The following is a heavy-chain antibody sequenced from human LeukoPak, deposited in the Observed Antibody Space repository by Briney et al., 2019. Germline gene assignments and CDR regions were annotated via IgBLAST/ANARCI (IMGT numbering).Heavy chain of an antibody. CDR1: GFTFSSYG. J-gene: IGHJ4*02. D-gene: IGHD6-13*01. V-gene: IGHV3-30*02. CDR2: IRYDGSNK. Sequence: PGGSLRLSCAASGFTFSSYGMHWVRQAPGKGLEWVAFIRYDGSNKYYADSVKGRFTNSRDNSKNTLYLQMNSLRAEDTAVYYCAKEPLPYYSSSYFDYWGQGTLVTVSS. CDR3: AKEPLPYYSSSYFDY.